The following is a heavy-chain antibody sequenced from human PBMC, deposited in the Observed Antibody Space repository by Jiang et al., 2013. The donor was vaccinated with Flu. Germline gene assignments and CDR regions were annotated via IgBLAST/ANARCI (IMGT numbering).Heavy chain of an antibody. J-gene: IGHJ4*02. CDR3: ARVPYYDSSGYSYYFDY. CDR2: IDWDGDE. CDR1: GFSLSTSGMC. D-gene: IGHD3-22*01. V-gene: IGHV2-70*11. Sequence: KPTQTLTLTCTFSGFSLSTSGMCVSWIRQPPGKALEWLARIDWDGDEYYSTSLKTRLTISKDTSKNQVVLTMTNMDPVDTATYYCARVPYYDSSGYSYYFDYWGQGTLVTVSS.